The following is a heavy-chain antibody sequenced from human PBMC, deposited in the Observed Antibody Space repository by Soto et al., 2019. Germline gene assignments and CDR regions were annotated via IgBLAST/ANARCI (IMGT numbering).Heavy chain of an antibody. Sequence: SETLSLICTVSGGSISSYYWSWIRQPPGKGLEWIGYIYYSGSTNYNPSLKSRVTISVDTSKNQFSLKLSSVTAADAAVYYCARRGGDSSGYYYVYYFDYWGQGTLVTVSS. V-gene: IGHV4-59*01. J-gene: IGHJ4*02. CDR3: ARRGGDSSGYYYVYYFDY. CDR2: IYYSGST. D-gene: IGHD3-22*01. CDR1: GGSISSYY.